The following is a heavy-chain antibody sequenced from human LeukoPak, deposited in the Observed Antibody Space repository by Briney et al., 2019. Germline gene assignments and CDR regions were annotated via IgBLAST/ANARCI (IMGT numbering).Heavy chain of an antibody. Sequence: PGVSLRLSCAASGFTFSDYWIYWVRQAPGKGLGWGSRIKPDGTYTNYAESVKGRFIISRDNAKNTVYLQMRSLSGDDTAVYYCGRDLERWGPGTLVTVSA. D-gene: IGHD5-24*01. CDR3: GRDLER. CDR1: GFTFSDYW. CDR2: IKPDGTYT. J-gene: IGHJ4*02. V-gene: IGHV3-74*01.